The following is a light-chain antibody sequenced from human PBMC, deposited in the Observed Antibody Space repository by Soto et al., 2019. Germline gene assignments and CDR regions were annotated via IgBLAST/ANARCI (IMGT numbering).Light chain of an antibody. V-gene: IGKV3-20*01. Sequence: EIVLTQSPGTLCLSPGERATLSCRASQSVISNYLAWYQQKRPGQAPRLLIYDASTRATGVPDRFSGSGSGTYFTLAISRLEPEDAAVYYCQQYGGSSWTFGQGTKVEIK. CDR2: DAS. CDR1: QSVISNY. J-gene: IGKJ1*01. CDR3: QQYGGSSWT.